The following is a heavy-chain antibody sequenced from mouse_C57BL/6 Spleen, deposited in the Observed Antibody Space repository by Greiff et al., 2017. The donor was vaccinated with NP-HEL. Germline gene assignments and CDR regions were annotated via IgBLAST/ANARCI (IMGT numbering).Heavy chain of an antibody. D-gene: IGHD2-14*01. Sequence: VQLQQPGAELVKPGASVKLSCKASGYTFTSYWMHWVKQRPGQGLEWIGMIHPNSGSTNYNEKFKSKATLTVDKSSSTAYMQLSSLTSEDSAVYYCARYRSGTVLDYWGQGTTLTVSS. CDR1: GYTFTSYW. CDR2: IHPNSGST. V-gene: IGHV1-64*01. J-gene: IGHJ2*01. CDR3: ARYRSGTVLDY.